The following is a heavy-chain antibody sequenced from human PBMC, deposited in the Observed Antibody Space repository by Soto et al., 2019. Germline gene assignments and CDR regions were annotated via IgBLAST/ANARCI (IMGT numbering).Heavy chain of an antibody. Sequence: QVQLVQSGAEVKKPGASVKVSCKASGYTFTSYGISWVRQAPGQGLERMGWISAHNGDTNYAQKLQGRVTMTTDTSTSTAYMELRSLRSDDTAVYDCARDSYRWLRSYYFDDWGQGTLVTVSS. CDR1: GYTFTSYG. V-gene: IGHV1-18*01. CDR3: ARDSYRWLRSYYFDD. J-gene: IGHJ4*02. D-gene: IGHD5-12*01. CDR2: ISAHNGDT.